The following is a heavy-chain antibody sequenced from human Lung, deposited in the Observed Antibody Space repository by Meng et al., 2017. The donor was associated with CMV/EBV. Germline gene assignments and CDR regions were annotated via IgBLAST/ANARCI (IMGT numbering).Heavy chain of an antibody. J-gene: IGHJ4*02. CDR2: ISGSSRGT. Sequence: GEXXKISCAATGFTFSTYVMTWVRQAPGKGLEWVSSISGSSRGTYFADSVKGRFTTSRDNSKKMLYVQMNSLRAEDTAVYYCARSRSFDYWGQGTLVTVSS. CDR3: ARSRSFDY. CDR1: GFTFSTYV. V-gene: IGHV3-23*01.